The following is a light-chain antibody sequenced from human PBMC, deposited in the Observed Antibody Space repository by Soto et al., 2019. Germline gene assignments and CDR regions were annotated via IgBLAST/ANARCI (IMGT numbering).Light chain of an antibody. J-gene: IGKJ2*01. Sequence: EIVLTQSPATLSLSPGERATISCRASQTVGNYLAWYQQKPGQAPRLLIYDASSRAIGIPARFSGSGSGTDFTLTISDLEPEDFAVYYCQQRSNWPPGFTFGQGTKLEIK. CDR2: DAS. CDR3: QQRSNWPPGFT. CDR1: QTVGNY. V-gene: IGKV3-11*01.